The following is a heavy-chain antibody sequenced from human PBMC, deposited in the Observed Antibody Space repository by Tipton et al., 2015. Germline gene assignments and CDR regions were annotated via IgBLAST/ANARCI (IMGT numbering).Heavy chain of an antibody. Sequence: TLSLTCTVSGGSISPYYWSWIRQPTGKGLEWIGYIYYSGSTNHNPSLKSRVTISVDTSKNQFSLKLTSVTAADTAVYYCARKRDYFDYWGQGTLVTVSS. CDR2: IYYSGST. J-gene: IGHJ4*02. CDR3: ARKRDYFDY. CDR1: GGSISPYY. V-gene: IGHV4-59*01.